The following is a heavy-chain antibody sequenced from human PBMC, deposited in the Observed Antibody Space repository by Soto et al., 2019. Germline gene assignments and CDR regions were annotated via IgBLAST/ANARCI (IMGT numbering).Heavy chain of an antibody. CDR1: GGTLSSYA. CDR2: IIPIFGTA. J-gene: IGHJ4*02. V-gene: IGHV1-69*13. CDR3: ARAHYDSSGYHDY. Sequence: WASVKVSCKASGGTLSSYAISWVRQAPGQGLEWMGGIIPIFGTANYAQKFQGRVTITADESTSTAYMELSSLRSEDTAVYYCARAHYDSSGYHDYWGQGTLVTVSS. D-gene: IGHD3-22*01.